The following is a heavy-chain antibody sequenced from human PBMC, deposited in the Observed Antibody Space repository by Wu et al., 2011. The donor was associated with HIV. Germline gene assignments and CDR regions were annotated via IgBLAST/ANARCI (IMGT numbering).Heavy chain of an antibody. V-gene: IGHV1-46*01. CDR3: ASELISRYYYYYMDV. J-gene: IGHJ6*03. CDR2: IHPRGGGT. Sequence: QVQLVQSGAEVMKPGASVKLSCKTSGFTFTTFYVNWVRQAPGQGLEWMGIIHPRGGGTTYAQKFQGRVTMTSDTSTSTVYMVLSSLKFEDTAVYYCASELISRYYYYYMDVWGKGTTVTVSS. CDR1: GFTFTTFY.